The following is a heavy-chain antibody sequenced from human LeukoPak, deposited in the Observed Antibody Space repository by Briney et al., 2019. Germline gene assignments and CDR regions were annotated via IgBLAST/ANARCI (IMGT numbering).Heavy chain of an antibody. CDR2: ISSDTSVI. D-gene: IGHD2/OR15-2a*01. CDR1: GFTFSNHN. Sequence: GGSLRLSCAASGFTFSNHNMNWVRQPPGKGLEWISYISSDTSVIYYADSVKGRFAISRDNAKNSLFLQMTSLSAEDTAVYYCARDYFWASDYWGQGTLVTVSS. V-gene: IGHV3-48*01. J-gene: IGHJ4*02. CDR3: ARDYFWASDY.